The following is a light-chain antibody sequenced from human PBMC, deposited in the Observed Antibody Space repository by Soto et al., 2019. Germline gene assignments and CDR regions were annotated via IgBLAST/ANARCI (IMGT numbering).Light chain of an antibody. CDR3: QQFNSYLFT. V-gene: IGKV1-13*02. J-gene: IGKJ3*01. CDR1: QGISSA. CDR2: DAS. Sequence: AIQLTQSPSSLSASVGDRVTITCRASQGISSALAWCQQKPGKAPKLLIYDASSLESGVPSRFSGSGSGTDFTLTISSLQPEDFATYYCQQFNSYLFTFGPGTKVDIK.